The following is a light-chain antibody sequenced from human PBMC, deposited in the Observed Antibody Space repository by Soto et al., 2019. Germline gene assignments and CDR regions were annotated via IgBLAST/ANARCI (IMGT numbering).Light chain of an antibody. CDR2: AAS. CDR1: QGISSY. V-gene: IGKV1-8*01. Sequence: AIRMTQSPSSFSASTGDRVTITCRASQGISSYLAWYQQKPGKAPKLLIYAASTLQSGVPSRFSGSGSGTDFTLTISCLQSEDVATYYCQKYNSAPWTFGQGTKVEIE. J-gene: IGKJ1*01. CDR3: QKYNSAPWT.